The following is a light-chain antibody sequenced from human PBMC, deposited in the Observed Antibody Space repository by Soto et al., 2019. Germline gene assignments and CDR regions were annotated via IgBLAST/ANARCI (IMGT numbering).Light chain of an antibody. CDR2: WAS. CDR3: QQYYNIPYT. CDR1: QSILYSSNNKNY. J-gene: IGKJ2*01. V-gene: IGKV4-1*01. Sequence: DIVMTQSPDSLAVSLGERATINCKSSQSILYSSNNKNYLAWYQQKPGQPPKLLIFWASTRKSGVPDRFSGSGSGTDFTLTISSLQAEDVAVYYCQQYYNIPYTFGQGTKLEIK.